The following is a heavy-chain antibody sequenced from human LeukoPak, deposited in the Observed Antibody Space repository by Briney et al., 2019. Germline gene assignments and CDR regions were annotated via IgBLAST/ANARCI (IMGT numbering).Heavy chain of an antibody. CDR2: IYSGGGT. V-gene: IGHV3-53*01. Sequence: MXWVRQAPGXGLEWVSLIYSGGGTYYADSVRGRFTISRDNSKNTLYLQMNSLRADDTAVYYCARGYSGTGFWGQGTLVTVSS. D-gene: IGHD1-26*01. CDR3: ARGYSGTGF. J-gene: IGHJ4*02.